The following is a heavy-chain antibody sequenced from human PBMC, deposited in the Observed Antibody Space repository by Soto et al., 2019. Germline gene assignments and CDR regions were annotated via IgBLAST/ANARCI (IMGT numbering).Heavy chain of an antibody. V-gene: IGHV3-30-3*01. CDR3: XXXXXXXXXXXXXXXLXNYYX. CDR1: GFTFSSYA. J-gene: IGHJ6*01. Sequence: QVQLVESGGGVVQPGRSLRLSCAASGFTFSSYAMHWVRQAPGKGLEWVAVISYDGSNKYYADSVKGRFTISRDNXXXXXXXXXXSLRAEDTAXXXXXXXXXXXXXXXXXXXLXNYYX. CDR2: ISYDGSNK.